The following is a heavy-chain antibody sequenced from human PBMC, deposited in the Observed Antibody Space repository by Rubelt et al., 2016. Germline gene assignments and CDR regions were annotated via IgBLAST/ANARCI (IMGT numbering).Heavy chain of an antibody. CDR3: ARDLPPFRRYNWNFPLDY. CDR2: ISAYNDNT. Sequence: QVQLVQSGAEVKKPGASVKVSCKASGYTFTSYGISWVRQAPGQGLEWMGWISAYNDNTNYAQKLQGRVTMTTDTSTGTAYMELRSLRSDDTAVYYCARDLPPFRRYNWNFPLDYWGQGTLVTVSS. D-gene: IGHD1-7*01. J-gene: IGHJ4*02. CDR1: GYTFTSYG. V-gene: IGHV1-18*01.